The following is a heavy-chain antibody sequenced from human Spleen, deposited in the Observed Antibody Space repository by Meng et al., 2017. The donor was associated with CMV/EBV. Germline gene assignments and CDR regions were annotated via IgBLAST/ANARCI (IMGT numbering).Heavy chain of an antibody. Sequence: FSNHIMNWVRQAPGKGLEWVSSISGSSTYTHYAASVEGRFTITRDNARNSLSLEMTSLRAEDTAVYYCARDIAAAGTYYYFFAMDVWGQGTTVTVSS. D-gene: IGHD6-13*01. J-gene: IGHJ6*02. CDR2: ISGSSTYT. CDR1: FSNHI. CDR3: ARDIAAAGTYYYFFAMDV. V-gene: IGHV3-21*01.